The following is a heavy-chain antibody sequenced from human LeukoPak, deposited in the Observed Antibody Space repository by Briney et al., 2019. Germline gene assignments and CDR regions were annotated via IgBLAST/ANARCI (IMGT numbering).Heavy chain of an antibody. Sequence: SETLSLTCTVAGGSISSYYWSWIRQPPGKGLGWNGYIYYSGSTTYNPSLKSRVTISVDTSKNQFSLKLSSVTAADTAVYYCARDFGGSDGYTGYWYFDLWGRGTLVTVSS. CDR3: ARDFGGSDGYTGYWYFDL. V-gene: IGHV4-59*01. CDR2: IYYSGST. J-gene: IGHJ2*01. D-gene: IGHD5-24*01. CDR1: GGSISSYY.